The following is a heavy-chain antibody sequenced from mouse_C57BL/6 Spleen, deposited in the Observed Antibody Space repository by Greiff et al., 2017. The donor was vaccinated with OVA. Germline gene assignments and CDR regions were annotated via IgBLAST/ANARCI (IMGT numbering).Heavy chain of an antibody. J-gene: IGHJ3*01. CDR3: ATTYYYGSSYGFAY. Sequence: QVQLQQSGAELVMPGASVKLSCKASGYTFTSYWMHWVKQRPGQGLEWIGEIDPSDSYTNYNQKFKGKATLTVDKSSSTAYMQLSSLTSEDSAVYYCATTYYYGSSYGFAYWGQGTLVTVSA. D-gene: IGHD1-1*01. CDR1: GYTFTSYW. V-gene: IGHV1-69*01. CDR2: IDPSDSYT.